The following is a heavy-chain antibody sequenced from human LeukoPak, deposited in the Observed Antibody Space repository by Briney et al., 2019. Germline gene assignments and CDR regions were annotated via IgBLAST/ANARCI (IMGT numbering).Heavy chain of an antibody. J-gene: IGHJ5*02. CDR3: ARGKTSQNIVTRKTYNWFDP. Sequence: GGSLRLSCAASEFTFNSYNMNWVRQAPGKGLEWVSSISSSSNYIYYADSVKGRFTISRDNAKNSLYLQMKSLRAEDTAVYYCARGKTSQNIVTRKTYNWFDPWGQGTLVTVSS. V-gene: IGHV3-21*01. CDR2: ISSSSNYI. CDR1: EFTFNSYN. D-gene: IGHD2/OR15-2a*01.